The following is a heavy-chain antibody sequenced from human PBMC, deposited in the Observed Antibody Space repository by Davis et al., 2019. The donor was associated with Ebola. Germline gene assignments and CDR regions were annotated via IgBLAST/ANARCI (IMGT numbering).Heavy chain of an antibody. V-gene: IGHV3-30-3*01. CDR2: ISYDGSNK. J-gene: IGHJ6*02. CDR1: GFTFSSYA. Sequence: GESLKISCAASGFTFSSYAMHWVRQAPGKGLEWVAVISYDGSNKYYADSVKGRFTISRDNSKNTLYLQMNSLRAEDTAVYYCARVSYDFWSGSPNFGMDVWGQGTTVTVSS. CDR3: ARVSYDFWSGSPNFGMDV. D-gene: IGHD3-3*01.